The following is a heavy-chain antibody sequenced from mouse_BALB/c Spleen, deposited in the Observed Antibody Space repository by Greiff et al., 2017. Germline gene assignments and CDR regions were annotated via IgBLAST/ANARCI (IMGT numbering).Heavy chain of an antibody. V-gene: IGHV1-63*01. CDR1: GYTFTNYW. Sequence: QVQLQQSGAELVRPGTSVKISCKASGYTFTNYWLGWVKQRPGHGLEWIGDIYPGGGYTNYNEKFKGKATLTVDESSSTAYMQLSSLTSEDSAVYYCARYYGNYDYYAMDYWGQGTSVTVSS. D-gene: IGHD2-1*01. CDR2: IYPGGGYT. CDR3: ARYYGNYDYYAMDY. J-gene: IGHJ4*01.